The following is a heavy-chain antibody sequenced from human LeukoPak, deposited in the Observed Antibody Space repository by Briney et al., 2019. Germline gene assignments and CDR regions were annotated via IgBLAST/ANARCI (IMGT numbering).Heavy chain of an antibody. Sequence: GGSLRLSCAASGFTFSSYAMSWVRQAPGKGLEWVSAISGSGGSTYYADSVKGRFSISRDNSKNTLYLQMSSLRAEDTAVYYCAKGSAYCSGGSCYWYYFDYWGQGTLVTVSS. V-gene: IGHV3-23*01. D-gene: IGHD2-15*01. CDR1: GFTFSSYA. J-gene: IGHJ4*02. CDR3: AKGSAYCSGGSCYWYYFDY. CDR2: ISGSGGST.